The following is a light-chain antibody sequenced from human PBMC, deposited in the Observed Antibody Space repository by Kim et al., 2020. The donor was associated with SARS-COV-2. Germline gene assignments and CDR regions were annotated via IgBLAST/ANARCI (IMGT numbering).Light chain of an antibody. V-gene: IGKV3-20*01. CDR3: QQYGSTPLT. J-gene: IGKJ4*01. CDR2: DAS. CDR1: QSVSSSN. Sequence: ELVLTQSPGTLSLSPGERATLSCRASQSVSSSNLAWYQQKPGQPPRLLMYDASSRATGIPDRFSGSGSGTDFTLTISRLEPEDFAVYYCQQYGSTPLTFGGGTKVYIK.